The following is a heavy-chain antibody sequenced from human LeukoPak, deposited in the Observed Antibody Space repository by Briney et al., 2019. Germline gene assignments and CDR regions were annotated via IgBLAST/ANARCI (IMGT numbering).Heavy chain of an antibody. CDR3: AKDYISYYYYYGMDV. CDR1: GFTFSSYA. V-gene: IGHV3-23*01. CDR2: ITDSGGST. J-gene: IGHJ6*02. D-gene: IGHD2-21*01. Sequence: GSLRLSCAASGFTFSSYAMSWVRPAPGKGLEWVSAITDSGGSTYYADSVKGRFTISRDNFKNTLYLQMNNLRADDTAVYYCAKDYISYYYYYGMDVWGQGTTVTVSS.